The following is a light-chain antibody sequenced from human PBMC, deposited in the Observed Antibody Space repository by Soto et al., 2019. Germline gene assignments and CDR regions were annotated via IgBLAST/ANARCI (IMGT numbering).Light chain of an antibody. CDR2: EVS. CDR3: SSYTSTRTHV. V-gene: IGLV2-14*01. CDR1: SSDVGGYNY. Sequence: QSALTQPASVSGPPGQSITISCTGTSSDVGGYNYVSWYQQHPGKAPKLMIYEVSTRPSGVSDRFSGSKSGNTASLTISGLQAEDEADYYCSSYTSTRTHVFGTGTKVTVL. J-gene: IGLJ1*01.